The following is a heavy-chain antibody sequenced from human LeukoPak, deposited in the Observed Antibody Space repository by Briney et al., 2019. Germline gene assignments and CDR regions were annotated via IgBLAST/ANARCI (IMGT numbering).Heavy chain of an antibody. D-gene: IGHD6-13*01. Sequence: SETLSLTCTVSGGSISSYYWSWIRQPPGKGLEWIGYIYYSGSTNYNPSLKSRVTISVDTSKNQFSLKLSSVTAADTAVYYCARHRIHFLYSSNIYYFDYWGQGTLVTVSS. CDR3: ARHRIHFLYSSNIYYFDY. V-gene: IGHV4-59*01. CDR2: IYYSGST. J-gene: IGHJ4*02. CDR1: GGSISSYY.